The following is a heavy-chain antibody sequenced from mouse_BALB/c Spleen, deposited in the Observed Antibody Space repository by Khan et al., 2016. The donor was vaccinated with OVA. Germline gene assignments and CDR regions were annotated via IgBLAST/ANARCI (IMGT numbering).Heavy chain of an antibody. CDR3: ARQPYYHYNIMDY. V-gene: IGHV2-6-1*01. J-gene: IGHJ4*01. CDR2: IWSDGST. Sequence: QVQLKESGPGLVAPSQSLSITCTIPGFSLTNYGVHWIRQPPGKGLEWLVVIWSDGSTTYNSALKSRLTITKDNSKSQVFLQMNSLQTDDTAIYFCARQPYYHYNIMDYWGQGTAVTVSA. D-gene: IGHD2-10*01. CDR1: GFSLTNYG.